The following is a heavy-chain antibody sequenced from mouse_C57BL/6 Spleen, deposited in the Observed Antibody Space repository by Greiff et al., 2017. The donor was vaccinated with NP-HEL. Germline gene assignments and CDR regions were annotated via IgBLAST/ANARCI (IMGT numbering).Heavy chain of an antibody. D-gene: IGHD2-3*01. CDR3: TRGGWLLRAMDD. V-gene: IGHV1-15*01. J-gene: IGHJ4*01. CDR2: IDPGTGGT. CDR1: GYTFTDYE. Sequence: VQLQQSGADLVRPGASVTLSCKASGYTFTDYEMHWVQHTPVHGLEWIGAIDPGTGGTAYNQKLKGKAILTADKSSSPPYMELRSLTSEDSAVYYCTRGGWLLRAMDDWGQGTSVTVAS.